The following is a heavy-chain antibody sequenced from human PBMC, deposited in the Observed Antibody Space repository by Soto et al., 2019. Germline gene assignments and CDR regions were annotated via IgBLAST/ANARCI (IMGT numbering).Heavy chain of an antibody. V-gene: IGHV3-74*01. CDR2: MNGEGTST. J-gene: IGHJ3*01. Sequence: VESGGELVRPGGSLRLSCSASGFTLSNYWMHWLRQVPGKGPVWVARMNGEGTSTNYVDSVKGRFSISRDTAKYTLYLQLNSLAVEDTDLYYCASVHPSRLGAFDVWGQGTLVTVSS. D-gene: IGHD3-16*01. CDR3: ASVHPSRLGAFDV. CDR1: GFTLSNYW.